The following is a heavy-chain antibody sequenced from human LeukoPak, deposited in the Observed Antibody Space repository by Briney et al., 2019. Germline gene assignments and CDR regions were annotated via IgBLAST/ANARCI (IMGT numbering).Heavy chain of an antibody. CDR2: IYSGGST. J-gene: IGHJ4*02. CDR1: GFTVSSNY. CDR3: ATSYYGDYGGY. D-gene: IGHD1-26*01. V-gene: IGHV3-66*01. Sequence: GGSLRLSCAASGFTVSSNYMSWVRQAPGKGLEWVSVIYSGGSTYYADSVKGRFTISRDNSRNTLYLQMNSLRAEDTAVYYCATSYYGDYGGYWGQGTLVTVSS.